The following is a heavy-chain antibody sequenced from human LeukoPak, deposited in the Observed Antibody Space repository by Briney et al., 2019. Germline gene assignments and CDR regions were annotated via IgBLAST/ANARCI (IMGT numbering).Heavy chain of an antibody. CDR2: IYYSGST. Sequence: SETLSLTCTVSGGSISSSSYYWGWIRQPPGKGLEWIGSIYYSGSTYYNPSLKSRVTISVDTSKNQFSLKLSSVTAADTAVYYCARSSITMVRGVIDVYYYYMDVWGKGTTVTISS. J-gene: IGHJ6*03. V-gene: IGHV4-39*07. D-gene: IGHD3-10*01. CDR1: GGSISSSSYY. CDR3: ARSSITMVRGVIDVYYYYMDV.